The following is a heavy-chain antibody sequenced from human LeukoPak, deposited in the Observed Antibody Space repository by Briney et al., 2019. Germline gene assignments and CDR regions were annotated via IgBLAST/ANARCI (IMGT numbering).Heavy chain of an antibody. V-gene: IGHV3-23*01. D-gene: IGHD3-10*01. CDR1: GFTVSSNY. CDR2: ISGSGGNT. J-gene: IGHJ4*02. Sequence: GGSLRLSCAASGFTVSSNYMSWVRQAPGKGLEWVSAISGSGGNTYYADSVKGRFTISRDNSKNTLYLQMNSLRAEDTAVYYCAKDRRAGSYDYWGQGTLVTVSS. CDR3: AKDRRAGSYDY.